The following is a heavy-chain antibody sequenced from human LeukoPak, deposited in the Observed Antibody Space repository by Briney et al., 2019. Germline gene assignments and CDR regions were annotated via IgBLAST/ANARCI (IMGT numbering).Heavy chain of an antibody. Sequence: GGSLRLSCAASGFTFGSYSMNWVRQAPGKGLAWVSYISSGSSTTYYTDSVKGRFTISRDNAKNSLYLQMNSLTAEDTAVYFCARDQRGSSAMIRGIIDYWGQGTLVTVSS. J-gene: IGHJ4*02. CDR3: ARDQRGSSAMIRGIIDY. D-gene: IGHD3-10*01. CDR2: ISSGSSTT. V-gene: IGHV3-48*04. CDR1: GFTFGSYS.